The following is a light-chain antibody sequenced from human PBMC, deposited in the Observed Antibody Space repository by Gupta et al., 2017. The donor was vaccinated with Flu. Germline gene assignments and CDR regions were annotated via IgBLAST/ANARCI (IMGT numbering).Light chain of an antibody. CDR3: SSYTSSNSLE. Sequence: QSALSQPASVSGSPGQSITIYCTGTSSDVGGYNYVSWYQHHPGKAPKLMIYEVINRPSGVSNRFSGSKSGNTASLTISGLQAEDEADYYCSSYTSSNSLEFGGGTKLTVL. J-gene: IGLJ3*02. CDR2: EVI. CDR1: SSDVGGYNY. V-gene: IGLV2-14*01.